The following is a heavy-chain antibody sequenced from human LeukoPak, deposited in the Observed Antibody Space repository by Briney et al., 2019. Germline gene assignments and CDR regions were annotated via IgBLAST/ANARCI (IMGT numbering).Heavy chain of an antibody. D-gene: IGHD3-22*01. J-gene: IGHJ4*02. CDR2: ISAYNGNT. CDR3: AREGIEYYYDSSGYYLFDY. CDR1: GYTFTSYG. V-gene: IGHV1-18*01. Sequence: ASVKVSCKASGYTFTSYGISWVRQAPGQGLEWMGWISAYNGNTSYAQKLQGRVTMTTDTSTSTAYMELRSLRSDDTAVYYCAREGIEYYYDSSGYYLFDYWGQGTLVTVSS.